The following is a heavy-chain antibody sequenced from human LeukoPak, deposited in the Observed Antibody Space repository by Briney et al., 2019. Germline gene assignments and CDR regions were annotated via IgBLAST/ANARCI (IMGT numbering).Heavy chain of an antibody. CDR1: GYIFSDFW. CDR3: ARLRPQDAFDI. V-gene: IGHV5-51*01. Sequence: GESLKISCKGSGYIFSDFWIAWVRQMPGKGLEWMGIIYPGDSDTRYSPSFQGQVTISADKSITTAYLQGSSLKASYTAMYYCARLRPQDAFDIWGQGTMVTVSS. J-gene: IGHJ3*02. CDR2: IYPGDSDT.